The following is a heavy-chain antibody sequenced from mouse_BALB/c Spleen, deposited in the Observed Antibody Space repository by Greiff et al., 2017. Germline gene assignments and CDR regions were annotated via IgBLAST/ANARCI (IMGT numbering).Heavy chain of an antibody. CDR2: IYPGDGDT. V-gene: IGHV1-80*01. J-gene: IGHJ3*01. Sequence: QVQLQQSGAELVRPGSSVKISCKASGFAFSSYWMHWVKQRPGQGLEWIGQIYPGDGDTNYHGKFKGKATLTADKSSSTAYMQLSTLASEDAAVYVCAWFAYGGQGRLVTVSA. CDR3: AWFAY. CDR1: GFAFSSYW.